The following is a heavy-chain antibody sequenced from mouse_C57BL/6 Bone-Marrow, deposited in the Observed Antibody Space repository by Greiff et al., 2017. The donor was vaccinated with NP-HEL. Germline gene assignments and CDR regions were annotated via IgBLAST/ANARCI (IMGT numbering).Heavy chain of an antibody. CDR3: TPMGGFAY. Sequence: VQLQESGAELVRPGASVTLSCKASGYTFTDYEMHWVKQTPVHGLEWIGAIDPETGGTAYNQKFKGKAILTADKSSSTAYMELRSLTSEDSAVYYCTPMGGFAYWGQGTLVTVSA. V-gene: IGHV1-15*01. J-gene: IGHJ3*01. CDR2: IDPETGGT. CDR1: GYTFTDYE.